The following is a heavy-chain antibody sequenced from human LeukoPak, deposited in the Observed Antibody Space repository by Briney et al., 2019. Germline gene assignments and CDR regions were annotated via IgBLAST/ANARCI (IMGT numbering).Heavy chain of an antibody. J-gene: IGHJ4*02. CDR3: ARRPYYYDSLDY. CDR1: GFTFSSYS. Sequence: GGSLRLSCAASGFTFSSYSMNWVRQAPGKGLEWVSSISSSSSYIHYADSVKGRFTISRDNAKNSLYLQMNSLRAEDTAVYYCARRPYYYDSLDYWGQGTLVTVSS. CDR2: ISSSSSYI. V-gene: IGHV3-21*01. D-gene: IGHD3-22*01.